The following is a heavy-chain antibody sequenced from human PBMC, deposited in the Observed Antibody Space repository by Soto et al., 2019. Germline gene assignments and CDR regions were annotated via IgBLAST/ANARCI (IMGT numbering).Heavy chain of an antibody. J-gene: IGHJ5*02. Sequence: LTCSVSGYSNSANYWSWIRQPPGKGLEWIGYIYYSGSTNYNPSLKSRVTISLDTSKRQFSLMLSSVTAADTAVYYCARVGSGSYYDVNWFDPWGQGILVTVPS. CDR2: IYYSGST. D-gene: IGHD1-26*01. CDR1: GYSNSANY. CDR3: ARVGSGSYYDVNWFDP. V-gene: IGHV4-59*01.